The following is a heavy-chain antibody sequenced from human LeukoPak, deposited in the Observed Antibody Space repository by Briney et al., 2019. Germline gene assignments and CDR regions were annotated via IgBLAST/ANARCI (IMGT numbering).Heavy chain of an antibody. V-gene: IGHV3-30*02. CDR2: IRYDGSNK. D-gene: IGHD3-10*01. Sequence: GGSLRLSCAASGFTFSSYVMHWVRQAPGKGLEWVAFIRYDGSNKYYADSVKGRFTISRDNSKNTLYLQMNSLRAEDTAVYYCAKGSFMVYLDYWGQGTLVTVSS. CDR1: GFTFSSYV. J-gene: IGHJ4*02. CDR3: AKGSFMVYLDY.